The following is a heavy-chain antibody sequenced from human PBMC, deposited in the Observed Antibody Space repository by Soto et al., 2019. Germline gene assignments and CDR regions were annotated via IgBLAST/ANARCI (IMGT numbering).Heavy chain of an antibody. J-gene: IGHJ4*02. CDR2: MNPHTGET. Sequence: ASVKVSCKTSGYNFISSEISGVRQAPGQGLELMGWMNPHTGETDATRKFQGRLTMTRNTSINTAYLELSSLTSEDTAVYYCAKKHSGSSLAYWGQGSLVTVSS. CDR1: GYNFISSE. CDR3: AKKHSGSSLAY. D-gene: IGHD6-6*01. V-gene: IGHV1-8*02.